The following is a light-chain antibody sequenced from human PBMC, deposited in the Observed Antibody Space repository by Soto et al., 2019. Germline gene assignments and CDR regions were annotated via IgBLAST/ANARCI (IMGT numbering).Light chain of an antibody. CDR2: GVS. CDR1: QSVSSNY. V-gene: IGKV3-20*01. CDR3: QQFGSSPLYT. Sequence: IVLTQSPGTLSLSPGERATLSCRASQSVSSNYLAWYQQKPGQAPRLLIYGVSSRATGIPDRFSGSGSGTDFTLTISRLEPEDFAVYYCQQFGSSPLYTFGQGTKREIK. J-gene: IGKJ2*01.